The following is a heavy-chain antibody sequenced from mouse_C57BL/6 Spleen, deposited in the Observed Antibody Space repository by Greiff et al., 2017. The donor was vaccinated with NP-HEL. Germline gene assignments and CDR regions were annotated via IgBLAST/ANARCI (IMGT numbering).Heavy chain of an antibody. V-gene: IGHV2-6-1*01. CDR2: IWSDGST. CDR3: ARHNYDGSSYGYFDV. J-gene: IGHJ1*03. CDR1: GFSLTSYG. D-gene: IGHD1-1*01. Sequence: VQLVESGPGLVAPSQSLSITCTVSGFSLTSYGVHWVRQPPGKGLEWLVVIWSDGSTTYNSALKSRLSISKDNSKSQVFLKLNSLQTDDTAMYYCARHNYDGSSYGYFDVWGTGTTVTVSS.